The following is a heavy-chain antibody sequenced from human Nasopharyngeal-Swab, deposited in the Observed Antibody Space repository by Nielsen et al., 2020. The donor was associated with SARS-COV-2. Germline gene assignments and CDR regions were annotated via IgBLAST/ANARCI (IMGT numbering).Heavy chain of an antibody. Sequence: WIRQHPGKGLEWIGYIYYSGSTYYNPSLKSRLTISVDTSKNQFSLKLSSVTAADTAVYYCARAPTVFGVVITAFDYWGQGALVTVSS. CDR2: IYYSGST. CDR3: ARAPTVFGVVITAFDY. J-gene: IGHJ4*02. V-gene: IGHV4-31*02. D-gene: IGHD3-3*01.